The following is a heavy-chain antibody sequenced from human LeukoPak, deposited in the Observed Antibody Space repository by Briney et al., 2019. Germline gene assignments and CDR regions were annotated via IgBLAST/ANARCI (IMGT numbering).Heavy chain of an antibody. CDR2: IKQDGSVK. CDR3: ARGEDWLPSNFDY. Sequence: GGSLRLSCAASGFTFSNYWMPWVRQAPGKGLEWVANIKQDGSVKYYVDSMKGRFTISRDNAKNSLYLQMNSLRAEDTAVYYCARGEDWLPSNFDYWGQGTLVTVSS. CDR1: GFTFSNYW. V-gene: IGHV3-7*01. D-gene: IGHD3-9*01. J-gene: IGHJ4*02.